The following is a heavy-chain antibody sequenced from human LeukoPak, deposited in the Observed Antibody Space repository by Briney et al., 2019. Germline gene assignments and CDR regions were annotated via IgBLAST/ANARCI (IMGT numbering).Heavy chain of an antibody. J-gene: IGHJ6*02. CDR2: ISAYNGNT. CDR1: GYTFTSYG. CDR3: ARDRIAAAGTRTLYYYYYGMDV. D-gene: IGHD6-13*01. V-gene: IGHV1-18*01. Sequence: ASVKVSCKASGYTFTSYGISWVRQAPGQGLEGMGWISAYNGNTNYAQKLQGRVTMTTDTSTSTAYMELRSLRSDDTAVYYCARDRIAAAGTRTLYYYYYGMDVWGQGTTVTVSS.